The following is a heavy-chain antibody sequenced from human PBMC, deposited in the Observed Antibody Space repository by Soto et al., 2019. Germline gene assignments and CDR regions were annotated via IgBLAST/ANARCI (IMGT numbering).Heavy chain of an antibody. CDR3: AREPRNRIAGSTTSDDY. D-gene: IGHD1-7*01. J-gene: IGHJ4*02. Sequence: EVQLVESGGGLVQPGGSLRLSCAASGFTVSSNYMSWVRQAPGKGLECVSVLYSGGSTYYADSVKGRFTISRDSSKNTLYLHMNSLRAEDTAVYYCAREPRNRIAGSTTSDDYWGQGTLVTVSS. CDR2: LYSGGST. CDR1: GFTVSSNY. V-gene: IGHV3-66*01.